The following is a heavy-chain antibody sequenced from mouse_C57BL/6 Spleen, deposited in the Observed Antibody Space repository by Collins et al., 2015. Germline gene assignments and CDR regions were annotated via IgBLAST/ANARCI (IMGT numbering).Heavy chain of an antibody. CDR3: ARLGPVVATGYFDY. V-gene: IGHV1-75*01. D-gene: IGHD1-1*01. CDR1: GYTFTDYY. Sequence: QVQLQQSGPELVKPGASVKISCKASGYTFTDYYINWVKQRPGQGLEWIGWIFPGSGSTYYNEKFKGKATLTVDKSSSTAYMLLSSLTSEDSAVYFCARLGPVVATGYFDYWGQGTTLTVSS. CDR2: IFPGSGST. J-gene: IGHJ2*01.